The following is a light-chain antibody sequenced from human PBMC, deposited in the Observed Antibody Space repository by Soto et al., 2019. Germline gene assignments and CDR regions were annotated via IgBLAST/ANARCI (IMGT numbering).Light chain of an antibody. CDR1: ISNIGAGYD. Sequence: QSVLTQPPSVSWAPGQRVTISCTGIISNIGAGYDVHWYQQLPGTAPKLLIYGNSNRTSGVPDRFSGSKYGTSASLSITGLQAEDEADYYCQSYDSSLVVFGGGTKLTVL. CDR3: QSYDSSLVV. CDR2: GNS. V-gene: IGLV1-40*01. J-gene: IGLJ2*01.